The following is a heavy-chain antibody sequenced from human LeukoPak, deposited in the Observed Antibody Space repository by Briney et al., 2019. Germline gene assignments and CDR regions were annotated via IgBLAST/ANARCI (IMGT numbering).Heavy chain of an antibody. V-gene: IGHV4-59*01. J-gene: IGHJ4*02. CDR2: IYYCGST. Sequence: SDTLSLPCTVSGGSISRYHGRWLRQPPGRGREWLGYIYYCGSTNYNPSLKSRVTISVATSKTQFSLKLSCVTAADTAVDYCARDYPYSSGWGAVDYWGQGALVTVSS. CDR3: ARDYPYSSGWGAVDY. D-gene: IGHD6-19*01. CDR1: GGSISRYH.